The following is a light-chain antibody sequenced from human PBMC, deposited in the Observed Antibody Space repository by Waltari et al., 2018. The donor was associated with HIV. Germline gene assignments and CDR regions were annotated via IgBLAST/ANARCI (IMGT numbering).Light chain of an antibody. V-gene: IGLV1-40*01. CDR1: SSTIGADYD. CDR3: QSYDFSLSASVV. CDR2: GNK. J-gene: IGLJ2*01. Sequence: QSMLTQPPSVSGAPGQRVTISCTGSSSTIGADYDVHWYQQIPGTAPKLLISGNKNRPSGVPDRYSASKSGTSASLTISGLQAEDEADYFCQSYDFSLSASVVFGGGTRLTVL.